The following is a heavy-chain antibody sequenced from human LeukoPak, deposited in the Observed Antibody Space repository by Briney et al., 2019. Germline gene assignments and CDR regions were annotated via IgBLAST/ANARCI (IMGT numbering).Heavy chain of an antibody. D-gene: IGHD2-2*01. CDR1: GFTFDDYA. V-gene: IGHV3-9*01. CDR3: AKAGYCSSPICYSLDY. J-gene: IGHJ4*02. CDR2: INWNSGSI. Sequence: GGSLRLSCAASGFTFDDYAMHWVRQAPGKGLEWVSGINWNSGSIGYADSEKGRFTISRDNAKNSLYLQMDSLRAEDTALYYCAKAGYCSSPICYSLDYWGQGTLVTVSS.